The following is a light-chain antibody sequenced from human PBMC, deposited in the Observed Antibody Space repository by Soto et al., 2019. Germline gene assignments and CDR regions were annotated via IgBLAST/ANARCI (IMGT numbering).Light chain of an antibody. V-gene: IGKV3-15*01. J-gene: IGKJ1*01. Sequence: EIVMTQSPATLPVSPGERATLSCRASQSVSNRLAWYQQRPGQAPRLLIYRASARATGIPARFSGSGSGTEFTLTISSLQSEDFAIYYCQQSSDWPRTFGQGTKVEIK. CDR1: QSVSNR. CDR2: RAS. CDR3: QQSSDWPRT.